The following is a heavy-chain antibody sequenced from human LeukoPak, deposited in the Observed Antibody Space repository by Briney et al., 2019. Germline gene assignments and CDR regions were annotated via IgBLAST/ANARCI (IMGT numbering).Heavy chain of an antibody. D-gene: IGHD6-19*01. CDR2: ISGSGGST. V-gene: IGHV3-23*01. J-gene: IGHJ1*01. CDR3: ATLYSTGPSYFQQ. Sequence: PGGSLRLSCAASGFTFSSYAMSWVRQAPGKGLEWVSAISGSGGSTYYADSVKGRFTISRDNSKNTLYLQMNSLGAEDTAVYYCATLYSTGPSYFQQWGQGTLVTVSS. CDR1: GFTFSSYA.